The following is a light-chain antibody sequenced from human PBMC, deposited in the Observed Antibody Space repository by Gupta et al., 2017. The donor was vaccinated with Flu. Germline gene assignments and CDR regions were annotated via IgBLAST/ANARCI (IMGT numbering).Light chain of an antibody. Sequence: DIVMTQSPDSLAVPLGERATINCSSAQSVLYTSSNKNYLAWYQQKPRHPPQLLIYWASTRASGVPDRFSGSGSVTDFTLTISSLQAEDVAVYYCQQYYKSSWTFGQGTKVEIK. CDR2: WAS. CDR3: QQYYKSSWT. V-gene: IGKV4-1*01. J-gene: IGKJ1*01. CDR1: QSVLYTSSNKNY.